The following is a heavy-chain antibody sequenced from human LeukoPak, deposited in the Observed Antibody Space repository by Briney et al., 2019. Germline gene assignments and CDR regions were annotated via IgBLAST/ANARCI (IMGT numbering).Heavy chain of an antibody. V-gene: IGHV7-4-1*02. Sequence: ASVKVSCKASGYTFTSYAMNWVRQDPGQGLEWMGWINTNIGNPTYAQGFTGRFVFPLDTSVSTAYLQISSLKTEDTAGCYCAGDRSLFDYWGQGTLVTVSS. CDR1: GYTFTSYA. CDR2: INTNIGNP. CDR3: AGDRSLFDY. J-gene: IGHJ4*02.